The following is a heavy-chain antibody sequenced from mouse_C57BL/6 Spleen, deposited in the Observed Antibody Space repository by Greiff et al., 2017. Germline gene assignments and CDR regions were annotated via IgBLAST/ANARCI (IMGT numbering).Heavy chain of an antibody. D-gene: IGHD1-1*01. CDR2: INYDGSST. CDR1: GFTFSDYY. J-gene: IGHJ3*01. CDR3: ARGRGKDYYGSLAWFAY. Sequence: EVKLVESEGGLVQPGSSMKLSCTASGFTFSDYYMAWVRQVPEKGLEWVANINYDGSSTYYVDSFKGRFIISRDNAKNILYLQMSSLKSEDTVTYYWARGRGKDYYGSLAWFAYWGQGTLVTVSA. V-gene: IGHV5-16*01.